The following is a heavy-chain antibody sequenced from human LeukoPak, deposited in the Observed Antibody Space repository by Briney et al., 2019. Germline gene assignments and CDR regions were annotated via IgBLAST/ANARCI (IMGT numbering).Heavy chain of an antibody. V-gene: IGHV4-34*09. D-gene: IGHD4-17*01. CDR2: INHSGST. CDR1: GGSFSGYY. CDR3: AREYGDYALRG. J-gene: IGHJ4*02. Sequence: SETLPLTCAVYGGSFSGYYWSWIRQPPGKGLEWIGEINHSGSTNYNPSLKSRVTISVDTSKNQFSLKLSSVTAADTAVYYCAREYGDYALRGWGQGTLVTVSS.